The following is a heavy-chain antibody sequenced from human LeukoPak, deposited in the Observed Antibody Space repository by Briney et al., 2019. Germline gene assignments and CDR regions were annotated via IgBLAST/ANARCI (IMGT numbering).Heavy chain of an antibody. Sequence: RPGGSLRLSCVVSGLTFSSYAMSWVRQAPGKGLEWVSVIYSGGSTYYADSVKGRFTISRDNSKNTLYLQMNSLRAEDTAVYYCVRGETVFDYWGQGTLVTVSS. D-gene: IGHD1-26*01. CDR3: VRGETVFDY. V-gene: IGHV3-66*01. CDR1: GLTFSSYA. CDR2: IYSGGST. J-gene: IGHJ4*02.